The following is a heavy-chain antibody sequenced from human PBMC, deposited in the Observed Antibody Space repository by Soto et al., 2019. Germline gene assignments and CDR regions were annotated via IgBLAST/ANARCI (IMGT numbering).Heavy chain of an antibody. J-gene: IGHJ4*02. V-gene: IGHV1-69*08. Sequence: QVQLLQSGAEVKRPGSSMKVSCKASGGTLNSYTISWVRQAPGQGPEWMGRIITILNTPEYAQKFQDRVTITADTSTNTAYMELRTLESEDTAIYYCATGGDCRGGSCYSKVEYWGQGTLVTVSS. CDR2: IITILNTP. CDR3: ATGGDCRGGSCYSKVEY. CDR1: GGTLNSYT. D-gene: IGHD2-15*01.